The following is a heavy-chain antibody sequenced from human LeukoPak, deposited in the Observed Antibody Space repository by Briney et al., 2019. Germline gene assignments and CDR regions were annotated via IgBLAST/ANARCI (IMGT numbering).Heavy chain of an antibody. V-gene: IGHV4-34*01. CDR3: ARATGIAAAGTIWFDP. J-gene: IGHJ5*02. Sequence: SETLSLTCAVYGGTFSGYYWSWIRQPPGKRLEWVGESNDSGGTNYNPSLKSRVTISADKSKNQVSLRLTSVTAADTAVYYCARATGIAAAGTIWFDPWGQGTLVTVSS. CDR1: GGTFSGYY. D-gene: IGHD6-13*01. CDR2: SNDSGGT.